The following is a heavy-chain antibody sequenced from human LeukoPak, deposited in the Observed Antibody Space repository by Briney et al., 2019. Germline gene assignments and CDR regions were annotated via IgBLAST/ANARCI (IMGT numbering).Heavy chain of an antibody. Sequence: PGGSLRLSCAASGFTFSSYGMRWVRQAPGKGLEWVAVIWYDGSNKYYADSVKGRFTISRDNSKNTLYLQMNSLRAEDTAVYYCARDSFYYGSPGRGLFDYWGQGTLVTVSS. CDR1: GFTFSSYG. V-gene: IGHV3-33*01. J-gene: IGHJ4*02. CDR2: IWYDGSNK. CDR3: ARDSFYYGSPGRGLFDY. D-gene: IGHD3-10*01.